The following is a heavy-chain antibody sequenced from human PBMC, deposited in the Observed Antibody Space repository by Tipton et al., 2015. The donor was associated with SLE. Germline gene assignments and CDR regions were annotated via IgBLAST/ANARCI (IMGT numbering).Heavy chain of an antibody. D-gene: IGHD1-7*01. V-gene: IGHV3-30*04. J-gene: IGHJ4*02. CDR3: ARGMSKGITGTN. Sequence: SLRLSCAASGFTFSIYAMHWVRQAPGKGLEWVAVISYDGSNKYYADSVKGRFTISRDNSKNTLYLQMNSLRAEDTAVYYCARGMSKGITGTNWGQGTLVTVSS. CDR2: ISYDGSNK. CDR1: GFTFSIYA.